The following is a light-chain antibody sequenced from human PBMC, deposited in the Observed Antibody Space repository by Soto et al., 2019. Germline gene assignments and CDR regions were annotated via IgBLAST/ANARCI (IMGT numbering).Light chain of an antibody. CDR3: QQYNSYS. J-gene: IGKJ1*01. CDR2: AAS. CDR1: ESIDNW. V-gene: IGKV1-5*02. Sequence: DIQVTQSPATLSASVGDAVTIICRASESIDNWLTWYQQKPGKAPKLLIFAASTLVRGVPSRFGGSGSGTEFTLTISSLQPDDFATYYCQQYNSYSFGQGTKVDIK.